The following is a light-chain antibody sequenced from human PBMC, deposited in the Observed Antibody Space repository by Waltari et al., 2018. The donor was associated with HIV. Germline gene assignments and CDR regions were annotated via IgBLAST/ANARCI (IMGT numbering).Light chain of an antibody. CDR1: SGSVSARTY. CDR3: VLNLGRGIVV. CDR2: STN. J-gene: IGLJ2*01. Sequence: QTVVTQEPSFSVSPGGTVTLTCGLSSGSVSARTYASWYQQIPGQAPLTLVHSTNHRSSGVPDRFSGSILGNKAARTITGAQADDESDDFCVLNLGRGIVVFGGGTKLTVL. V-gene: IGLV8-61*01.